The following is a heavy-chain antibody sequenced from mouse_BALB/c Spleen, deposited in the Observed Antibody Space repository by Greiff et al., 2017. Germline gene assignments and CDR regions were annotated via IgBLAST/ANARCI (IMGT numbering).Heavy chain of an antibody. CDR1: GFSLTGYG. CDR2: IWGDGST. CDR3: ARDKDWDGYWLAY. J-gene: IGHJ3*01. Sequence: QVQLKESGPGLVAPSQSLSITCTVSGFSLTGYGVHWVRQPPGKGLEWLGMIWGDGSTDYNSALKSRLSISKDNSKSQVFLKMNSLQTDDTARYYCARDKDWDGYWLAYWGQGTPVTVSA. V-gene: IGHV2-6-7*01. D-gene: IGHD4-1*01.